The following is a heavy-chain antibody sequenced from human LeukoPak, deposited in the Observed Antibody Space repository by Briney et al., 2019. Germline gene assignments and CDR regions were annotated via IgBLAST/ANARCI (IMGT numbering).Heavy chain of an antibody. V-gene: IGHV1-18*01. D-gene: IGHD3-3*01. Sequence: ASVKVSCKASGYTFTSYGISWVRQAPGQGLERMGWISAYNGNTNYAQKLQGRVTMTTDTSTSTAYMELRSLRSDDTAVYYCARSITIFGVVGYAFDIWGQGTMVTVSS. J-gene: IGHJ3*02. CDR3: ARSITIFGVVGYAFDI. CDR1: GYTFTSYG. CDR2: ISAYNGNT.